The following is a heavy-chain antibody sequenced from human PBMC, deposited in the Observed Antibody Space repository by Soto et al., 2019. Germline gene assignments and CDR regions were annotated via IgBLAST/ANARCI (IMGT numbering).Heavy chain of an antibody. CDR2: INAGNGNT. J-gene: IGHJ6*03. CDR3: ARDTELFDYYYYMDV. D-gene: IGHD3-10*01. CDR1: GYTFTSYA. V-gene: IGHV1-3*01. Sequence: ASVKVSCKASGYTFTSYAMHWLRQAPGQRREWMGWINAGNGNTKYSQKFQGRVTITRDTSASTAYMELSSLRSEDTAVYYCARDTELFDYYYYMDVWGKGTTVTVPS.